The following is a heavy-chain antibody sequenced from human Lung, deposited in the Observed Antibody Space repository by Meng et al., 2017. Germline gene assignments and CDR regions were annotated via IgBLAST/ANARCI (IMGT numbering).Heavy chain of an antibody. CDR1: GYNCPDYW. V-gene: IGHV1-2*06. J-gene: IGHJ4*02. CDR2: IDPKSGDT. D-gene: IGHD6-13*01. CDR3: ARDEDISAAGKLFGDY. Sequence: VQMRSCRVKMKVRGASVKASCKPSGYNCPDYWLHWVRRAPGQGLEWMGRIDPKSGDTHYAQRFQGRVTMTGDTSISSAYMELSGLRSDDTAMYYCARDEDISAAGKLFGDYWGQGTLVTVSS.